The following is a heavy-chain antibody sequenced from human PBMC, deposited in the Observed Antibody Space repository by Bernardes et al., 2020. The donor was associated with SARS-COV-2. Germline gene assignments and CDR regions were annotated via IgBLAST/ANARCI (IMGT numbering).Heavy chain of an antibody. CDR2: ISGAGS. CDR3: TKDPGYMSVY. V-gene: IGHV3-23*01. Sequence: GGSLRLSCAAFGFIFSDFAMTWVRQAPGRGLEWVSTISGAGSYYADSVKGRFTISRDKSKKEVYLHMNNLRAEDTALYHCTKDPGYMSVYWGKGALVTVSS. D-gene: IGHD6-13*01. CDR1: GFIFSDFA. J-gene: IGHJ4*02.